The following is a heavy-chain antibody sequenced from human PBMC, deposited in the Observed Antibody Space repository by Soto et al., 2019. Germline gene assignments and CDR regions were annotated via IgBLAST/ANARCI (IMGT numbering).Heavy chain of an antibody. J-gene: IGHJ5*02. D-gene: IGHD3-10*01. CDR2: IYYSGST. CDR1: DSISTYY. Sequence: SETLSLTCTVDSISTYYWNWIRQSPGKGLEWIGYIYYSGSTNYNPSLKSRVTISVDTSKNQFSLKLSSVTAADTAVYYCARHAPMVRGLKNWFDPWGQGTLVTVSS. V-gene: IGHV4-59*08. CDR3: ARHAPMVRGLKNWFDP.